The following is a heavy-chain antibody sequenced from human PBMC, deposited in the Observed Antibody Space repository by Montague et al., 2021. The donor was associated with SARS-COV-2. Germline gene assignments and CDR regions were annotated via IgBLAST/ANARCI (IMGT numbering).Heavy chain of an antibody. CDR1: GFTFSSYG. V-gene: IGHV3-33*01. CDR3: AAQITMIDYAFDI. Sequence: SLRLSCAASGFTFSSYGMHWVRQAPGKGLGWVAVIWYDGSNKYYADSVKGRFTISRDNSKNTLYLQMNSLRAEDTAVYYCAAQITMIDYAFDIWGQGTMVTVSS. J-gene: IGHJ3*02. D-gene: IGHD3-22*01. CDR2: IWYDGSNK.